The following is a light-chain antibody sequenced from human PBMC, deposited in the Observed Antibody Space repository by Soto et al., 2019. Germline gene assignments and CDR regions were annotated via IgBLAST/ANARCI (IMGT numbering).Light chain of an antibody. CDR1: QSISSW. CDR3: QHYNSYSEA. Sequence: DIQITQSPSTLSASVGDRVTITCRASQSISSWLAWYQQKPGKAPKGLIYKASTLESGAPSRFSGSGSGTEFTLTISSLQPDDFATYYCQHYNSYSEAFGQGTKVDIK. J-gene: IGKJ1*01. V-gene: IGKV1-5*03. CDR2: KAS.